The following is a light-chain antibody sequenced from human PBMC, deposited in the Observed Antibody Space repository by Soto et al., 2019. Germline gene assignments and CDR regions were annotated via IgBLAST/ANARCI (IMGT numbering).Light chain of an antibody. CDR1: QSISTY. V-gene: IGKV1-39*01. CDR3: QQSYNTPRT. CDR2: AAS. J-gene: IGKJ1*01. Sequence: IQMTQSPSSLSASVGDRVTITCRASQSISTYLNWYQQRPGKAPNLLIYAASSLQSGVPSTFSGSGSGTDFTLTISSLQIEDFATYYCQQSYNTPRTFGQRTKV.